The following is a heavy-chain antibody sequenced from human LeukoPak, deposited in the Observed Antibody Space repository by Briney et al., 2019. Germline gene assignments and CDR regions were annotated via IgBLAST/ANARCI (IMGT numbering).Heavy chain of an antibody. V-gene: IGHV1-69*13. CDR3: AGAVAATRGVDY. CDR1: GGTFSSYA. Sequence: SVNVSCKASGGTFSSYAISWVRQAPGQGLEWMGGIIPIFGTANYAQKFQGRVTITADESTSTAYMELSSLRSEDTAVYYCAGAVAATRGVDYWGQGTLVTVSS. J-gene: IGHJ4*02. D-gene: IGHD2-15*01. CDR2: IIPIFGTA.